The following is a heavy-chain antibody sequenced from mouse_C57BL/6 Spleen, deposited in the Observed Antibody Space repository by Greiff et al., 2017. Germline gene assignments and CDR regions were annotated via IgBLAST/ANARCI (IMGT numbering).Heavy chain of an antibody. V-gene: IGHV1-50*01. CDR3: ARSGYYGTGGAWFAY. CDR2: IDPGDSYT. CDR1: GYTFTSYW. J-gene: IGHJ3*01. D-gene: IGHD2-1*01. Sequence: VQLQQSGAELVKPGASVKMSCKASGYTFTSYWMQWVKQRPGQGLEWIGEIDPGDSYTNYNHKFKGKATLTVDTSSSTAYMQLSSLTSEDSAVYYFARSGYYGTGGAWFAYWGQGTLVTVSA.